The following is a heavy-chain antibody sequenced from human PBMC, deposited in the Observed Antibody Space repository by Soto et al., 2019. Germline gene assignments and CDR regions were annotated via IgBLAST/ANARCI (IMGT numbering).Heavy chain of an antibody. D-gene: IGHD2-15*01. J-gene: IGHJ6*02. Sequence: PSETLSLTCTVSGGSISSSSDYWGWIRQPPGEGLEWIGTIYYSGSTYYNPSLKSRVTISVDTSKHQFSLKLSSLTAADTAVYYCARFRGYCSGGSCYYYYGMDVWGQGTTVTVSS. CDR3: ARFRGYCSGGSCYYYYGMDV. V-gene: IGHV4-39*01. CDR1: GGSISSSSDY. CDR2: IYYSGST.